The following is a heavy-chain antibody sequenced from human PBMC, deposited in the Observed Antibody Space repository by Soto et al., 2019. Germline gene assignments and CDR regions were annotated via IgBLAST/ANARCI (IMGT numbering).Heavy chain of an antibody. J-gene: IGHJ6*02. Sequence: QVQLVQSGAEVKKPGALVKVSCKASGYTFTSYGIRWVRQAPGQGREWMGWISAYNGKTNYAQKLQGRVTMTTDTSTSTAYMELRSLRSDDTAVYYCARGTKWAPVRGGDPYGMDVWGQGTTVTVSS. CDR3: ARGTKWAPVRGGDPYGMDV. CDR2: ISAYNGKT. D-gene: IGHD2-21*02. CDR1: GYTFTSYG. V-gene: IGHV1-18*01.